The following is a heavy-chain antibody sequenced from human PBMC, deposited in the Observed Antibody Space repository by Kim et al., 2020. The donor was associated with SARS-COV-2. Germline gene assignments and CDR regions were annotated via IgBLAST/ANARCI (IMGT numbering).Heavy chain of an antibody. CDR2: IGYDGSNK. Sequence: GGSLRLSWAASGFTFSSYGMHWVRQAPGKGLEWVAVIGYDGSNKDYADSVKGRFTISRDNSKNTLYLQMNSLRAEDTAVYYCARGNYYGSGSSAFYEDYFDYWGQGTLVTVSS. D-gene: IGHD3-10*01. CDR3: ARGNYYGSGSSAFYEDYFDY. V-gene: IGHV3-33*01. J-gene: IGHJ4*02. CDR1: GFTFSSYG.